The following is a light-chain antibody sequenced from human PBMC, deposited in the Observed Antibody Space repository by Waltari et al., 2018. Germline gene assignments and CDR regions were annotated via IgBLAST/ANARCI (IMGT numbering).Light chain of an antibody. CDR3: QQHYSPPQT. J-gene: IGKJ1*01. V-gene: IGKV4-1*01. Sequence: DIVMTQSPDSLAVSLGERATFNCTSSQSVLHSSNNKNYLAWYQQKPGQPPKLLIRWASTRESGVPDQFSGSGSGTDFTLTISSLQAEDVAVYYCQQHYSPPQTFGQGTKVEIK. CDR2: WAS. CDR1: QSVLHSSNNKNY.